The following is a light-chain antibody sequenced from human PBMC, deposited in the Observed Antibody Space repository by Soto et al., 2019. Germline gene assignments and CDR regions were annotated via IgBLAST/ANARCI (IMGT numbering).Light chain of an antibody. J-gene: IGLJ1*01. CDR1: YSNLGAGYD. CDR3: QSSDSSLSAFHV. Sequence: QSVLTQPPSVSGAPGQRITISCTGSYSNLGAGYDVHWYQQFPGTAPKLLIFGNTKRPSGVPDRFSGSKSGSSASLAITGLQAEDEADYYCQSSDSSLSAFHVFGTGTKLTVL. CDR2: GNT. V-gene: IGLV1-40*01.